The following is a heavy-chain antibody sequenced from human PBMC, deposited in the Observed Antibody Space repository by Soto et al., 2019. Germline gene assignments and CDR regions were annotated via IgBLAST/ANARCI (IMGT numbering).Heavy chain of an antibody. J-gene: IGHJ5*02. CDR1: GGSFSGYY. D-gene: IGHD2-2*01. V-gene: IGHV4-34*01. CDR3: ASLLGSSTSSNWFDP. CDR2: INHSGST. Sequence: NPSETLSLTCAVYGGSFSGYYWSWIRQPPGKGLEWMGEINHSGSTNYNPSLKSRVTISVDTSKNQFSLKLSSVTAADTAVYYCASLLGSSTSSNWFDPWGQGTLVTVSS.